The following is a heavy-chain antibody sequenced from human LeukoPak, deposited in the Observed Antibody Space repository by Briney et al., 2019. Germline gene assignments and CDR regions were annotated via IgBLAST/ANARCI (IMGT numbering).Heavy chain of an antibody. CDR1: GFTFRSHW. D-gene: IGHD1-26*01. J-gene: IGHJ3*02. CDR3: ARVRVGTTLFDAFDI. V-gene: IGHV3-7*01. Sequence: GGSLRLSCAASGFTFRSHWMTWVRQAPGKGLEWVANIKEDGTRKNYMDSVKGRFTISRDNAKNSLYLQMSSLRVEDTAMYYCARVRVGTTLFDAFDIWGQGTMVTVSS. CDR2: IKEDGTRK.